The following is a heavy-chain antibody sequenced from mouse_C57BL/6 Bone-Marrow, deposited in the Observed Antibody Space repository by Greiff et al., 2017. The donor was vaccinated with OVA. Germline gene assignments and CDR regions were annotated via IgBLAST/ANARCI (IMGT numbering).Heavy chain of an antibody. CDR3: AGSVWLRQTWFAY. D-gene: IGHD2-2*01. V-gene: IGHV1-64*01. Sequence: QVQLKQPGAELVKPGASVKLSCKASGYTFTSYWMHWVKQRPGQGLEWIGMIHPNSGSTNYNEKFKSKATLTVDKSSSTAYMQLSSLTSEDYAVYYGAGSVWLRQTWFAYWGQGTLVTVSA. CDR1: GYTFTSYW. J-gene: IGHJ3*01. CDR2: IHPNSGST.